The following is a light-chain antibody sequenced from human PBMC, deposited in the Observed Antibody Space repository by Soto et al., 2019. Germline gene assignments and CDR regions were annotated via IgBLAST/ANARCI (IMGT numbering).Light chain of an antibody. CDR1: SSDVGGYNY. V-gene: IGLV2-14*01. CDR2: EVS. CDR3: SSYTSSSTPL. Sequence: QSALTQHASVSGSPGQSITISCTGTSSDVGGYNYVSWYQQHPGKAPKLMIYEVSNRPSGVSNRFSGSKSGNTASLTISGLQAEDEADYYCSSYTSSSTPLFGEGTKLTVL. J-gene: IGLJ2*01.